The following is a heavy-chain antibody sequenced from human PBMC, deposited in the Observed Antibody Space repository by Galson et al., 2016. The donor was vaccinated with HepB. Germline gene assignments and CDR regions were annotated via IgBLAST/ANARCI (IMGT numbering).Heavy chain of an antibody. CDR3: ARGAGTFDF. CDR2: ISYSGST. V-gene: IGHV4-31*03. CDR1: GGSINSVSYY. J-gene: IGHJ4*02. Sequence: TLSLTCTVSGGSINSVSYYWSWIRQHPGTGLEWIGYISYSGSTYYNPSLKSRVSISVETSKNQFSLKLRSVTAADTAVYYCARGAGTFDFWGQGTLVTVSA. D-gene: IGHD3/OR15-3a*01.